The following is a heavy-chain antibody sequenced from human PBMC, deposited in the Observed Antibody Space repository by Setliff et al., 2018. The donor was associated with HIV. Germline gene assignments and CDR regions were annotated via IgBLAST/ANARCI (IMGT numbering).Heavy chain of an antibody. CDR3: ARSVIGYYYYGMDV. CDR1: GFSLTTYG. CDR2: ISYDGSNK. J-gene: IGHJ6*02. D-gene: IGHD3-10*01. V-gene: IGHV3-30*19. Sequence: GESLKISCAASGFSLTTYGMHWVRQTPGKGLEWVAVISYDGSNKYYADSVKGRFTTSRDNSKNTLYLQMNSLRAEDTAVYYCARSVIGYYYYGMDVWGQGTTVTVSS.